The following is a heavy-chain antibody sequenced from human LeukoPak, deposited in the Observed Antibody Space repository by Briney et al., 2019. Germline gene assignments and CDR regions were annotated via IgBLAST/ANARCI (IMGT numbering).Heavy chain of an antibody. D-gene: IGHD4/OR15-4a*01. CDR3: ARVYDYGKFDY. V-gene: IGHV4-59*11. CDR2: IHYSGIT. Sequence: SETLSPTCTVSGASISSHYWSWIRQPPGRGLEWIGYIHYSGITSYDPSLKSRVTISVDTSKSQFSLNLSSVTAADTAVYYCARVYDYGKFDYWGPGTLVTVSS. J-gene: IGHJ4*02. CDR1: GASISSHY.